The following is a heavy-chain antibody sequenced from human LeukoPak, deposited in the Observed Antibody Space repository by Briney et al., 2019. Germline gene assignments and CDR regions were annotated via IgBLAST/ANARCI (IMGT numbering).Heavy chain of an antibody. Sequence: GGSLRLSCAASGFTFSSYAMSWVRQAPGKGLEWVSAISGSGGSTYYADSVKGRFTISRGNSKNTLHLQMNSLRADDTAVYYCAKGKQWLIPNWFDPWGQGTLVTVSS. CDR2: ISGSGGST. J-gene: IGHJ5*02. CDR1: GFTFSSYA. CDR3: AKGKQWLIPNWFDP. V-gene: IGHV3-23*01. D-gene: IGHD6-19*01.